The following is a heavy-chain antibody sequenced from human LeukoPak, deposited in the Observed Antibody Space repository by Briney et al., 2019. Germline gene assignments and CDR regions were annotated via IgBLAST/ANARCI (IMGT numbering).Heavy chain of an antibody. D-gene: IGHD3-10*02. CDR2: INQVGSGK. CDR3: ASLGCSGSLNCFDP. CDR1: GLTFSSFW. V-gene: IGHV3-7*01. J-gene: IGHJ5*02. Sequence: GGSLRLSCAASGLTFSSFWMSWVRPAPGKGLEWVANINQVGSGKYYVDSVKGRFTISRDNAKNALYLQMNSLRAEDTAVYYCASLGCSGSLNCFDPWGQGSLVTVSS.